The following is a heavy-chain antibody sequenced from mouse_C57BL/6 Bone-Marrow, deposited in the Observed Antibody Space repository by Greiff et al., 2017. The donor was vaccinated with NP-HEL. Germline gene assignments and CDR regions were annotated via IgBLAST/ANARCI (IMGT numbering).Heavy chain of an antibody. CDR3: TRGGLTGNPFYYAMDY. CDR1: GFTFSSYA. V-gene: IGHV5-9-1*02. J-gene: IGHJ4*01. D-gene: IGHD4-1*01. Sequence: EVKLVESGEGLVKPGGSLKLSCAASGFTFSSYAMSWVRQTPEKRLEWVAYISSGGDYIYYADTVKGRFTISRDNARNTLYLQMSSLKSEDTAMYYCTRGGLTGNPFYYAMDYWGQGTSVTVSS. CDR2: ISSGGDYI.